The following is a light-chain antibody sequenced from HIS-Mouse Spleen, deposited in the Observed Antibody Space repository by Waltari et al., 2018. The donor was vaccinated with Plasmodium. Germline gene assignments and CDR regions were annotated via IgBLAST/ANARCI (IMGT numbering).Light chain of an antibody. V-gene: IGLV3-10*01. Sequence: SYELTQPPSVSVSPGQTARITCSGDALPKKYAYWYQQKSGQAPVLVIYEDSKRPSGIHERFAGSSSGTMATLTISGAQVEDEADYCCYSTDSSGNHRVFGGGTKLTVL. J-gene: IGLJ3*02. CDR2: EDS. CDR3: YSTDSSGNHRV. CDR1: ALPKKY.